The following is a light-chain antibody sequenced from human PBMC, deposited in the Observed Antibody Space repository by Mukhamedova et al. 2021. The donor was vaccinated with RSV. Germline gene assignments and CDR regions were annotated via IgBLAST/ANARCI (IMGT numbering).Light chain of an antibody. Sequence: SDVGGYNYVSWYQQHPGKAPKLMIYDVSKRPSGVPDRFSGSKSGNTASLTIPGLQAEDEADYYCCSYAGSRYVFGTGTKATVL. V-gene: IGLV2-11*01. CDR3: CSYAGSRYV. CDR2: DVS. J-gene: IGLJ1*01. CDR1: SDVGGYNY.